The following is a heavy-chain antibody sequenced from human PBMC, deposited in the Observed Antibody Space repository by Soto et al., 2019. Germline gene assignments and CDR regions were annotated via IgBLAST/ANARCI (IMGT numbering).Heavy chain of an antibody. V-gene: IGHV3-23*01. Sequence: EVQVLESGGGLIQPGGSLRLSCAASGFTFSSYAMTWVRQAPGKGLEWVSVISGSGGSTYYADSVKGRFTISRDNYKNTLYLQMSSVRVEDTALYYCATLRGNYFSISGNSALDYWGQGALVTVSS. CDR1: GFTFSSYA. CDR2: ISGSGGST. J-gene: IGHJ4*02. CDR3: ATLRGNYFSISGNSALDY. D-gene: IGHD3-10*01.